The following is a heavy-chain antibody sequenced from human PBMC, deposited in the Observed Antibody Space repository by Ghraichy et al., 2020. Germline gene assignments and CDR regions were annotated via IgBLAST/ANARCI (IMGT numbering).Heavy chain of an antibody. CDR2: IIPMFGEA. J-gene: IGHJ6*02. V-gene: IGHV1-69*13. D-gene: IGHD3-16*01. CDR1: GGTFDTSA. Sequence: SVKVSCKASGGTFDTSAVSWVRQAPGQGLEWMGGIIPMFGEANYAEKFQGRVTIVADESTSTAYMELSSLKSEDTAIYYCARDAPGAYYYVWGSLSYKDYGMDVWGQGTKVTVS. CDR3: ARDAPGAYYYVWGSLSYKDYGMDV.